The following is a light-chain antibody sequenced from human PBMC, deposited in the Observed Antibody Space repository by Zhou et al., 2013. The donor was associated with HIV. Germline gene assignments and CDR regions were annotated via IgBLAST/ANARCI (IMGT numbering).Light chain of an antibody. Sequence: DIQMTQSPSTLSASVGDRVTITCRASQSIGSWLAWYQQKPGKAPKLLIYKASSLESGVPSRFSGSGSGTEFTLTISSLQPDDFATYYCQQYNSYSQTFGQGTKVELK. CDR1: QSIGSW. CDR2: KAS. V-gene: IGKV1-5*03. J-gene: IGKJ1*01. CDR3: QQYNSYSQT.